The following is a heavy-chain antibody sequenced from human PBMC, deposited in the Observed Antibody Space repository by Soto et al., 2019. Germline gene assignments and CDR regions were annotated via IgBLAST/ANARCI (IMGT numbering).Heavy chain of an antibody. Sequence: EVQLVESGGGLVQPGGSLRLSGAASGFTFSTFDMNCFRQAPGKALEWVSHISSASRTITYTDSVEGRFTISRDNGKNSLYVQMSSLSVEETGVYYCARQHPSYWGKGTLVTVSS. CDR3: ARQHPSY. V-gene: IGHV3-48*01. CDR2: ISSASRTI. CDR1: GFTFSTFD. D-gene: IGHD6-13*01. J-gene: IGHJ4*02.